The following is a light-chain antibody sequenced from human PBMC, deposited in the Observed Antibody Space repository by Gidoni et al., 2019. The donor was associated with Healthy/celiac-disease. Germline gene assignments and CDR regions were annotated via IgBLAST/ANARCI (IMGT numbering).Light chain of an antibody. Sequence: DIVTTQYPDSLAVSLGERATINCKSSQSVLYSSNKKNYLAWYQQKPGQPPKLLIYWASTRESGVPDRFSGSGSGTDFTLTISSLQAEDVAVYYCQQYYSTPTFGGGTKVEIK. V-gene: IGKV4-1*01. CDR3: QQYYSTPT. J-gene: IGKJ4*01. CDR2: WAS. CDR1: QSVLYSSNKKNY.